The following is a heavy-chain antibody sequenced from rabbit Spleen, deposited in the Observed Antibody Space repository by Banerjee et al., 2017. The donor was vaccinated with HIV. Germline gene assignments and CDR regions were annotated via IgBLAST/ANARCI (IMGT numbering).Heavy chain of an antibody. D-gene: IGHD8-1*01. CDR3: ARAGGVNIYTPNYFVL. Sequence: QSLEESGGDLVKPGTSLTLTCKASGFSFSSGYYMCWVRQAPGKGLEWIACIAAGSGGTTYYASWAKGRFTVSKTSSTTVTLQMTSLTAADTATYFCARAGGVNIYTPNYFVLWGPGTLVTVS. CDR2: IAAGSGGTT. V-gene: IGHV1S40*01. CDR1: GFSFSSGYY. J-gene: IGHJ4*01.